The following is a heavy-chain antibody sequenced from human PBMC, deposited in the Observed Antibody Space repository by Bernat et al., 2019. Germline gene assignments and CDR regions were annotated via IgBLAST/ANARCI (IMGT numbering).Heavy chain of an antibody. D-gene: IGHD1-26*01. CDR1: GFTFSNFA. V-gene: IGHV3-23*01. CDR3: VKPKWGPDAFDI. J-gene: IGHJ3*02. Sequence: EVQLLESGGGLGHPGGSLRLSCAASGFTFSNFAMTWVRQAPGKGLDWVSSISNSGGATYYADSVKGRFIISRDNSKNTLYLQVNSLRAEDTAVYYCVKPKWGPDAFDIWGQGTMVTVSS. CDR2: ISNSGGAT.